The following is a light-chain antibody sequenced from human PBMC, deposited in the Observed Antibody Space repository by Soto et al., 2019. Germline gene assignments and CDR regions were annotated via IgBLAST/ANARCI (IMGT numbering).Light chain of an antibody. CDR3: TSYVGSNIWV. V-gene: IGLV2-8*01. Sequence: QSALTQPPSASGSPGQSVTISCTGTSSDVGAYKYVSWYQQYPGKAPKLMIYEVSKRPSGVPDRFSGSKSGNTASLTVSGHQAEDEADYYCTSYVGSNIWVFGRGTKLTVL. CDR2: EVS. J-gene: IGLJ3*02. CDR1: SSDVGAYKY.